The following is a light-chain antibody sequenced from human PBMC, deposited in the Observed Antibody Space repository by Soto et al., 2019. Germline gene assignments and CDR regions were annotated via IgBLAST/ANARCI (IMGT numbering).Light chain of an antibody. CDR3: QHYGETPIT. V-gene: IGKV3-20*01. CDR2: GAS. J-gene: IGKJ5*01. Sequence: DIVLTQSPGTLSLSPGQRATLSCRASQSVSRRLAWYQHRPGQSPRLLISGASMRASGVPVRFSGSGSGTDFTLTISRLEPEDFAVYYCQHYGETPITFGLGTRLEI. CDR1: QSVSRR.